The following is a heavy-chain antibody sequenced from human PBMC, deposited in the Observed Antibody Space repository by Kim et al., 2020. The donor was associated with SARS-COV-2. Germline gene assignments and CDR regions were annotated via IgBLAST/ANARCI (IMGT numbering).Heavy chain of an antibody. CDR2: ISSSSSYI. V-gene: IGHV3-21*01. J-gene: IGHJ5*02. CDR1: GFTFSSYS. CDR3: ARDRCSGGSCPYWFDP. Sequence: GGSLRLSCAASGFTFSSYSMNWVRQAPGKGLEWVSSISSSSSYIYYTDSVKGRFTISRDNAKNSLYLQMNSLRAEDTAVYYCARDRCSGGSCPYWFDPWGQGTLVTVSS. D-gene: IGHD2-15*01.